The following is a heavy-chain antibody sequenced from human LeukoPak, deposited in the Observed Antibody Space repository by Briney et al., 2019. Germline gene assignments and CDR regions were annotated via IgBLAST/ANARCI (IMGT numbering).Heavy chain of an antibody. CDR3: ASPHLQQLVPPGY. CDR1: GFTFSSYS. V-gene: IGHV3-21*01. J-gene: IGHJ4*02. D-gene: IGHD6-13*01. CDR2: ISSSSSYI. Sequence: PGGSLRLSCAASGFTFSSYSMNWVRQAPGKGLEWVSSISSSSSYIYYADSVKGRFTISRDNAKNSLYLQMNSLRAEDTAVYYCASPHLQQLVPPGYWGQGTLVTVSS.